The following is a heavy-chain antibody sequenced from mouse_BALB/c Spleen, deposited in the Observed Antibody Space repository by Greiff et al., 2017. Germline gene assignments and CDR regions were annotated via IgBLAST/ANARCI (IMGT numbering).Heavy chain of an antibody. CDR2: IWAGGST. CDR3: ARDRPLRYYAMDY. V-gene: IGHV2-9*02. CDR1: GFSLTSYG. J-gene: IGHJ4*01. D-gene: IGHD6-1*01. Sequence: VMLVESGPGLVAPSQSLSITCTVSGFSLTSYGVHWVRQPPGKGLEWLGVIWAGGSTNYNSALMSRLSISKDNSKSQVFLKMNSLQTDDTAMYYCARDRPLRYYAMDYWGQGTSVTVSS.